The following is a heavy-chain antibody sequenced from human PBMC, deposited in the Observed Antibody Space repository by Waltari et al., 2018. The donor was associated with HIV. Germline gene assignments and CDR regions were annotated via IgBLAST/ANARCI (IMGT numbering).Heavy chain of an antibody. CDR1: GFCLCSHG. Sequence: QVQVVESGGSLVQPGWSRRLSCAASGFCLCSHGMHWVRQAPGKGLEWVALIWYDGSKKYYGDSVKGRFTIFSDKSKNTVFLQMTRLRVEDTATYYCARGEGGYTYGYNWLDLWGQGTVVTVSS. J-gene: IGHJ5*02. CDR3: ARGEGGYTYGYNWLDL. V-gene: IGHV3-33*01. D-gene: IGHD1-26*01. CDR2: IWYDGSKK.